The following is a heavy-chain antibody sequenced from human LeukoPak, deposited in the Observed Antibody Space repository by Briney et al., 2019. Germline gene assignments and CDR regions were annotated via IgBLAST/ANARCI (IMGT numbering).Heavy chain of an antibody. Sequence: SETLSLTCTVSGGSISSSSYYWGWIRQPPGKGLEWIGSIYYSGSTYYNPSLKSRVTISVDTSKNQFSLKLSSVTAADTAVYYCARLQGMVRGVIDYWGQGTLVTVSS. CDR2: IYYSGST. CDR3: ARLQGMVRGVIDY. CDR1: GGSISSSSYY. J-gene: IGHJ4*02. D-gene: IGHD3-10*01. V-gene: IGHV4-39*01.